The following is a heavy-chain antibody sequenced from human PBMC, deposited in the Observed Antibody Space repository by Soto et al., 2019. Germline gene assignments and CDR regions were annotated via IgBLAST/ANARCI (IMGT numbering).Heavy chain of an antibody. CDR2: ISGSGGST. J-gene: IGHJ4*02. Sequence: PGGSLRLSCAASGFTFSSYAMSWVRQAPGKGLEWVSAISGSGGSTYYADSVKGRFTISRDNSKNTLYLQMNSLRAEDTAVYYCAKAPYSGSYYGLYFDYWGQGTLVTVSS. CDR3: AKAPYSGSYYGLYFDY. D-gene: IGHD1-26*01. CDR1: GFTFSSYA. V-gene: IGHV3-23*01.